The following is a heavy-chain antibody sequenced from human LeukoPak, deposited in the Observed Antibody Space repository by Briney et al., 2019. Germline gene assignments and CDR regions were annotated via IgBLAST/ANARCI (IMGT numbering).Heavy chain of an antibody. V-gene: IGHV3-23*01. CDR3: AKGTGLDQLLLGGYYYMDV. Sequence: PGGSLRLSCAASGFTFSSYGMSWVRQAPGKGLEWVSAISGSGDSTYYADSVKGRFTISRDNSKNTLYLQMNSLRAEDTAVYYCAKGTGLDQLLLGGYYYMDVWGKGTTVTISS. CDR1: GFTFSSYG. CDR2: ISGSGDST. J-gene: IGHJ6*03. D-gene: IGHD2-2*01.